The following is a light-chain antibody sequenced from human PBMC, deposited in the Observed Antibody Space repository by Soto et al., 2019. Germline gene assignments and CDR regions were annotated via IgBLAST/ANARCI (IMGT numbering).Light chain of an antibody. CDR3: QQHTT. V-gene: IGKV1-5*03. CDR1: QGISSW. Sequence: DIQMTQAPCTLSASLGYRVTITYRGGQGISSWLSLYHQKPGKAPSLLICKASSLASGVPSRFSGSGSGKEFTLTISSLQPEDVATYHCQQHTTFGQGTKVDIK. CDR2: KAS. J-gene: IGKJ1*01.